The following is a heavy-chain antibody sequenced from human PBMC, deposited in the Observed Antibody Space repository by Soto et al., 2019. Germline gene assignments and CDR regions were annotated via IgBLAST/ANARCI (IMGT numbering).Heavy chain of an antibody. Sequence: QVQLVQSGAEVKKPGASVKVSCKASGYTFTSYGISWVRQAPGQGLEWMGWISAYNGNTNYAQKLQGRVTMTTDTSTSTAYMELRSLRSDDTAVYYCASQFDCGGDCSSPETGWFDPWGQGTLVTVSS. J-gene: IGHJ5*02. CDR3: ASQFDCGGDCSSPETGWFDP. CDR1: GYTFTSYG. V-gene: IGHV1-18*01. CDR2: ISAYNGNT. D-gene: IGHD2-21*02.